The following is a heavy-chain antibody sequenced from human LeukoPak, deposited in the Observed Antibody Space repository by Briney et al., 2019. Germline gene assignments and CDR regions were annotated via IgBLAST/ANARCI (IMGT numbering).Heavy chain of an antibody. CDR1: GFTFSSYG. Sequence: GRSLRLSCAASGFTFSSYGMHWVRQAPGKGLEWVAVIWYGGSNKYYADSVKGRFTISRDNSKNTLYLQMNSLRAEDTAVYYCARWFCSSTSCYYDYWGQGSLVTVSS. J-gene: IGHJ4*02. D-gene: IGHD2-2*01. V-gene: IGHV3-33*08. CDR3: ARWFCSSTSCYYDY. CDR2: IWYGGSNK.